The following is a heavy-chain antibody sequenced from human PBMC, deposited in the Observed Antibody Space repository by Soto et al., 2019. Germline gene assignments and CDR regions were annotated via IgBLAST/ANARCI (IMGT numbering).Heavy chain of an antibody. V-gene: IGHV1-69*13. CDR2: IIPIFGTA. CDR3: ARGYTVTTFFSFGVDAFDI. Sequence: SVKVSCKASGGTFSSYAISWVRQAPGQGLEWMGGIIPIFGTANYAQKFQGRVTITADESTSTAYMELSSLRSEDTAVYYCARGYTVTTFFSFGVDAFDIWGQGTMVTVSS. CDR1: GGTFSSYA. D-gene: IGHD4-17*01. J-gene: IGHJ3*02.